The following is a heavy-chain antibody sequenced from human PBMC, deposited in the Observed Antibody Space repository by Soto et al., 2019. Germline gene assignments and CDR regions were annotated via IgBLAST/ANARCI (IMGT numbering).Heavy chain of an antibody. CDR1: GFTFSSYW. Sequence: GGSLRLSCAASGFTFSSYWMHWVRQAPGKGLVWVSRINSDGSSTSYADSVKGRFTISRDNAKNTLYLQMNSLRAEDTAVYYCARETYYDFWSGYYRYYYYYGMDVWGRGTTVTVSS. CDR2: INSDGSST. V-gene: IGHV3-74*01. CDR3: ARETYYDFWSGYYRYYYYYGMDV. J-gene: IGHJ6*02. D-gene: IGHD3-3*01.